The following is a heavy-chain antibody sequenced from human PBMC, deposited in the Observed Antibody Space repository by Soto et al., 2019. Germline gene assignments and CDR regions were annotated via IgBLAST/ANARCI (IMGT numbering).Heavy chain of an antibody. Sequence: QVQLVESGGGVVQPGRSLRLSCAASGFTFSSYGMHWVRQAPGKGLEWVAVIWYDGSNKYYADSVKGRFTISRDNSKNTLYLQMNSLRAEDTAVYYCGRDGDIVVVPAFPDYYGMDVWGQGTTVTVSS. J-gene: IGHJ6*02. CDR3: GRDGDIVVVPAFPDYYGMDV. CDR1: GFTFSSYG. V-gene: IGHV3-33*01. D-gene: IGHD2-2*01. CDR2: IWYDGSNK.